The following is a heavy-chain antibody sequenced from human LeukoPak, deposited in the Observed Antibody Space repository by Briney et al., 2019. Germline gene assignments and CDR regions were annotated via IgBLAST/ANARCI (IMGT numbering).Heavy chain of an antibody. CDR1: GFIFSSYG. CDR2: IRYDGSRK. Sequence: PGGSLRLSCAASGFIFSSYGMHSVRQAPDKGLEWVAFIRYDGSRKYYADSVKGRFTISRDNSKNTLYLQMNSLRAEDTAMYYCAKVSLNMVNDAFDIWGQGTMVSVSS. V-gene: IGHV3-30*02. D-gene: IGHD4/OR15-4a*01. J-gene: IGHJ3*02. CDR3: AKVSLNMVNDAFDI.